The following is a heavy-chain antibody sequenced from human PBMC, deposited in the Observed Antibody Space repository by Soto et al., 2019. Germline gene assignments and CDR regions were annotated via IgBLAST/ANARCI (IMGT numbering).Heavy chain of an antibody. V-gene: IGHV4-59*08. CDR3: ARHFLYSYGPMDY. D-gene: IGHD5-18*01. CDR1: GGSISSYY. J-gene: IGHJ4*02. CDR2: IYDSGST. Sequence: SETLSLTCTVSGGSISSYYWSWIRQPPGEGLEWIGYIYDSGSTNYNPSLKSRVTVSVDTSKNQFSLKLTSVTAADTAVYYCARHFLYSYGPMDYWGQGTLVTVSS.